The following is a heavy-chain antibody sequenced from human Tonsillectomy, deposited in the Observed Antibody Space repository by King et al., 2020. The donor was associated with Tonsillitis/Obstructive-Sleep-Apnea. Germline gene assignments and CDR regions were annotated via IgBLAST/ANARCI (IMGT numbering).Heavy chain of an antibody. J-gene: IGHJ5*02. V-gene: IGHV3-48*03. CDR3: ARDWGDTYGNTCSDP. Sequence: QLVQSGGGLVQPGGSLRLSCAASGFTFSNYEMNWVRQAPGKGLEWVSYISSSGSTIYYADSVKGRFTISRDNAKNLLYLQMNSLRPEDTAVYYCARDWGDTYGNTCSDPWGQGTLVTISS. D-gene: IGHD3-16*01. CDR2: ISSSGSTI. CDR1: GFTFSNYE.